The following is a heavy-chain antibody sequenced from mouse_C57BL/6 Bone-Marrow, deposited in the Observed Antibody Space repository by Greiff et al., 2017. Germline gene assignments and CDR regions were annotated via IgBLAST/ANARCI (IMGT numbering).Heavy chain of an antibody. Sequence: QVQLQQPGAELVRPGTSVKLSCKASGYTFTSYWMHWVKQRPGQGLEWIGVIDPSDSYTNYNQKFKGKATLTVDTSSSTAYMQLSSLTSEDSAVYYCARPYDYDEVYYYAMDYWGQGTSVTVSS. D-gene: IGHD2-4*01. CDR3: ARPYDYDEVYYYAMDY. V-gene: IGHV1-59*01. CDR1: GYTFTSYW. J-gene: IGHJ4*01. CDR2: IDPSDSYT.